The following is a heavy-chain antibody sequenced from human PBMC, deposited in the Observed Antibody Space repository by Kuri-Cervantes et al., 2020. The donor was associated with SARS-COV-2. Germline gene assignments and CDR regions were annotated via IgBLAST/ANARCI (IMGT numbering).Heavy chain of an antibody. D-gene: IGHD6-13*01. Sequence: ASVKVSCKASGYIFSDYYIHWVRQAPGQGPEWMGWISAYNGNTNYAQKLQGRVTMTTDTSTSTAYMELRSLRSDDTAVYYCARGARIAAAAVDYWGQGTLVTVSS. V-gene: IGHV1-18*04. CDR1: GYIFSDYY. CDR2: ISAYNGNT. J-gene: IGHJ4*02. CDR3: ARGARIAAAAVDY.